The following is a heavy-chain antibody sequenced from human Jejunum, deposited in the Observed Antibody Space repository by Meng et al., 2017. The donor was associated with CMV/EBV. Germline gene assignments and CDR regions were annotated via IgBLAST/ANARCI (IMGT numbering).Heavy chain of an antibody. V-gene: IGHV1-8*01. CDR1: GYTFTSYD. D-gene: IGHD6-19*01. CDR3: ATGVADFEY. CDR2: MNPNRGTT. Sequence: QGELVQSGGEVKKPGASVKVSCKASGYTFTSYDINWVRQGTGQGLEWMGWMNPNRGTTGYAQKFQGRVTMTRNISKSTAYMDLSSLRSEDTAVYYCATGVADFEYWGQGTLVTVSS. J-gene: IGHJ4*02.